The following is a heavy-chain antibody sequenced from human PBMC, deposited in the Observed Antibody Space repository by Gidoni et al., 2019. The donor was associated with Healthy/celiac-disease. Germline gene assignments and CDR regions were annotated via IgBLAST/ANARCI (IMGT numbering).Heavy chain of an antibody. Sequence: QVQLQESGPGLVKPSQTLSLTGTVSGGSISSGSYYWSWLRQPAGEGREWIGRIYTSGSTNYNPSLKSRVTISVDTSKNQFSLKLSSVTAADTAVYYCARLSNDAFDIWGQGTMVTVSS. CDR2: IYTSGST. CDR3: ARLSNDAFDI. CDR1: GGSISSGSYY. V-gene: IGHV4-61*02. J-gene: IGHJ3*02.